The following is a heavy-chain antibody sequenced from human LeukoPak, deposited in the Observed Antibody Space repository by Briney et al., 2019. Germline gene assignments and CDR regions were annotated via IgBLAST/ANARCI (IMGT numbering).Heavy chain of an antibody. CDR3: ARDGYDFWSGYPYYYYMDV. CDR2: ISDSGGST. CDR1: GFTFSSYA. D-gene: IGHD3-3*01. V-gene: IGHV3-23*01. Sequence: GGSLRLSCAASGFTFSSYAMSWVRQAPGKGLEWVSTISDSGGSTYYADSVKGRFTISRDNSKNTLYLQMNSLRAEDTAVYYCARDGYDFWSGYPYYYYMDVWGKGTTVTVSS. J-gene: IGHJ6*03.